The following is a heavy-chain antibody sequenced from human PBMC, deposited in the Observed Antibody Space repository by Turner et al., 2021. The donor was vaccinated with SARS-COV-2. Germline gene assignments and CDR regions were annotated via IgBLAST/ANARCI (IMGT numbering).Heavy chain of an antibody. V-gene: IGHV3-30-3*01. CDR1: EFTFSTYA. CDR3: ARARGSTYYSAFDY. CDR2: ISYDGSNK. J-gene: IGHJ4*02. Sequence: QVQLVESGGGVVQPGRSLRPSCAASEFTFSTYAMHWVRQGTGKGLEWVAVISYDGSNKYYADSVKGQFTISRDNSKNTLYLQMNSLRAEDTAVYYCARARGSTYYSAFDYWGQETLVTVSS. D-gene: IGHD3-3*01.